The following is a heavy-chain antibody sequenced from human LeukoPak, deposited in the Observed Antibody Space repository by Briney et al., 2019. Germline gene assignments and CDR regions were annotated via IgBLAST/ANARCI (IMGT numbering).Heavy chain of an antibody. V-gene: IGHV3-30-3*02. J-gene: IGHJ4*02. CDR1: GFTFSSYA. CDR2: ISYDGSNK. Sequence: QPGRSLRLSCAASGFTFSSYAMHWVRQAPGKGLEWVAVISYDGSNKYYADSVKGRFTISRDNSKNTLYLQTNSLRAEDTAVYYCAKYAFGIVVVPAAIELDYWGQGTLVTVSS. CDR3: AKYAFGIVVVPAAIELDY. D-gene: IGHD2-2*02.